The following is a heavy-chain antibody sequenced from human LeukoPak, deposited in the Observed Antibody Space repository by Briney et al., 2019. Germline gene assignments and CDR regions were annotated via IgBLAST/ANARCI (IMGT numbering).Heavy chain of an antibody. CDR3: VKDLIGTYAFDY. V-gene: IGHV3-64D*08. CDR2: ISADGGST. CDR1: GFTFSNFF. Sequence: GGSLRLSCSASGFTFSNFFMHWVRQAPGKGLEYVSSISADGGSTFYADSVKGRFTVSRDNSMNTLYLQMSSLRVEDTAVYYCVKDLIGTYAFDYWGQGTLITVSS. J-gene: IGHJ4*02. D-gene: IGHD1-26*01.